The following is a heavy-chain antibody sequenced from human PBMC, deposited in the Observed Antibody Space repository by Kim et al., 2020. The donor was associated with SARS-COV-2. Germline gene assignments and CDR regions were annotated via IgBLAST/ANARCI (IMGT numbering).Heavy chain of an antibody. Sequence: SETLSLTCSVSGDSVISDIYYWSWIRQPPGQGLEWIGSIYKNGDTNYNPSVKSRVTISLDTSSNQFSLKLNSVTAADTAVFYCARVRRYRSGWVGGWFD. J-gene: IGHJ5*01. CDR3: ARVRRYRSGWVGGWFD. V-gene: IGHV4-61*01. CDR1: GDSVISDIYY. D-gene: IGHD6-19*01. CDR2: IYKNGDT.